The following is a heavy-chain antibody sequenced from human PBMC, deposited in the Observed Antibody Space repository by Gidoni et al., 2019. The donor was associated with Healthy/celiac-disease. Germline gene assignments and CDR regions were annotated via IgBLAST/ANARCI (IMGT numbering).Heavy chain of an antibody. CDR2: IRSKSYCGTT. CDR3: TRGPEKWLPTD. Sequence: EVQLVESGGGLVKPGRSLRRSCTASGLTFGDYAMIWFRQAPGKGLELVGFIRSKSYCGTTEYAASVKGRFTISRDYSKSIAYLQMNSLKTEDTAVYYCTRGPEKWLPTDWCQGTLVTVSS. D-gene: IGHD6-19*01. V-gene: IGHV3-49*05. J-gene: IGHJ4*02. CDR1: GLTFGDYA.